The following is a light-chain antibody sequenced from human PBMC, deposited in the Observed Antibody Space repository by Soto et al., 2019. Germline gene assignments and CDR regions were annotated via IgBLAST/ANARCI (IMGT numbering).Light chain of an antibody. CDR2: AAS. Sequence: DIQLTQSPSFLSASVGDRVTITCRASQDISSSLAWYQQEPGKVPQLLIYAASTLQSGVPSRFSGSGSGTQFTLTISSLQPEDFATYYCQQLNSYPLPFGGGTKVEIK. J-gene: IGKJ4*01. CDR1: QDISSS. V-gene: IGKV1-9*01. CDR3: QQLNSYPLP.